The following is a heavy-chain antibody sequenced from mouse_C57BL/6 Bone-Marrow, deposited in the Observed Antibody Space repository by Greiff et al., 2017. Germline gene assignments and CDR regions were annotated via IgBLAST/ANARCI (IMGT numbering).Heavy chain of an antibody. J-gene: IGHJ2*01. CDR2: IHPNSGST. V-gene: IGHV1-64*01. CDR1: GYTFTSYW. Sequence: QVQLQQSGAELVKPGASVKLSCKASGYTFTSYWMHWVKQRPGQGLGWIGMIHPNSGSTNYNEKFKSKATVTVDKSSSTAYMQLSSLTSEDSAVXYCARWRDGYDGYWGQGTTLTVSS. D-gene: IGHD2-2*01. CDR3: ARWRDGYDGY.